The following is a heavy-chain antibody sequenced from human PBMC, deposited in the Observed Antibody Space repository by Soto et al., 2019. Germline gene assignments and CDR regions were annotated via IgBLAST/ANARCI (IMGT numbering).Heavy chain of an antibody. D-gene: IGHD1-26*01. J-gene: IGHJ4*01. Sequence: GGSLRLSCAAPGFPFNNAWINWVRQVPGKGLEWVGRVKSKSDGGSGDYAAPVKGRFVVSRDDSKDIEYLQMKSLKIEDTGVYYCTTDSPTTLPQIRFDYWGHGSQVTVSS. CDR3: TTDSPTTLPQIRFDY. V-gene: IGHV3-15*07. CDR1: GFPFNNAW. CDR2: VKSKSDGGSG.